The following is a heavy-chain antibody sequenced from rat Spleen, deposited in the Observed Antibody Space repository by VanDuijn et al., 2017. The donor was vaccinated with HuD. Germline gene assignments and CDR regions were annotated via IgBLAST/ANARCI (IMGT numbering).Heavy chain of an antibody. Sequence: EVQLVESDGGLVQPGSPLKLSCAASGFTFSSSWLNWIRQAPGKGLEWVASITRDGSSTYYPDTVKGRFVISKDNAKDTGYLQMDSLRSEDTATYYCARQGDYYSSSYYFDYWGQGVMVTVSS. CDR1: GFTFSSSW. CDR3: ARQGDYYSSSYYFDY. V-gene: IGHV5-35*01. D-gene: IGHD1-2*01. J-gene: IGHJ2*01. CDR2: ITRDGSST.